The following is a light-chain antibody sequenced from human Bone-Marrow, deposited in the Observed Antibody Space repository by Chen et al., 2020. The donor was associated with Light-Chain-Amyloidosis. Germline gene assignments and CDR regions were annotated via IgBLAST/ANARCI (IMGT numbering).Light chain of an antibody. Sequence: NFMLTQPHSVSESPGKTVIISCTRSSGSIATNYVQWYQQRPGSSPSTVIYEDDQRPSGVPDRYSGTIDRSSNSASLTISGLKTEDEADYYCQSYQGSSQGVFGGGTKLTVL. V-gene: IGLV6-57*01. CDR1: SGSIATNY. CDR3: QSYQGSSQGV. CDR2: EDD. J-gene: IGLJ3*02.